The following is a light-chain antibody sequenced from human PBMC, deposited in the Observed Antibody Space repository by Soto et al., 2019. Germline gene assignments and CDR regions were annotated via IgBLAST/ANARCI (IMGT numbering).Light chain of an antibody. V-gene: IGKV3-15*01. CDR1: QSVSSN. Sequence: EIVMTQSPATLSVSPGERATLSCRASQSVSSNLAWYQQKPGQAPSLLIYGASTRATGTPARFSGSGSGTEFTLTISSLQSEDFAVYYCQQYNNWPRTFGQGTKVDIK. CDR3: QQYNNWPRT. CDR2: GAS. J-gene: IGKJ1*01.